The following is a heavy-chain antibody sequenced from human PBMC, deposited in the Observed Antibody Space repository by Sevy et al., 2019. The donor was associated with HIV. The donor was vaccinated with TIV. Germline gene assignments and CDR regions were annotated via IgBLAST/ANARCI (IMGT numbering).Heavy chain of an antibody. V-gene: IGHV1-24*01. CDR1: GYTLTQLS. J-gene: IGHJ4*02. CDR2: FDPEDGER. D-gene: IGHD2-15*01. CDR3: ATTREYYQGKSGYFDY. Sequence: ASVKVSCKVSGYTLTQLSMHWVRQAPGKGLEWMGSFDPEDGERIYAQKFQGRITMTEDTSTDTAYMDLSSLKSDATAVYYCATTREYYQGKSGYFDYWGQGALVTVSS.